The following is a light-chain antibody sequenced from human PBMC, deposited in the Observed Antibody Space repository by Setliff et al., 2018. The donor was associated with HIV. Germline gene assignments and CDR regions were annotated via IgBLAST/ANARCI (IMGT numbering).Light chain of an antibody. CDR3: AAWDDSLNGSYG. Sequence: QSVLTQPPSASGTPGQRVTISCSGSSSNIGSNTVNWYQQLPGTAPKLLIYTNNQRPSGVPDRFSGSKSGTSASLAISGLQSEDEADYYCAAWDDSLNGSYGFGRGTKGTVL. J-gene: IGLJ1*01. CDR2: TNN. V-gene: IGLV1-44*01. CDR1: SSNIGSNT.